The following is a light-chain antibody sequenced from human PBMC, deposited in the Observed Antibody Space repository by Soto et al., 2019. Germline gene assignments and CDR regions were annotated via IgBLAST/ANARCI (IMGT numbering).Light chain of an antibody. Sequence: EIVLTQSPGTLSLSPGERATLSCRASQSVSSSYLAWYRQRPGQAPRRLIYGASIRATGIPDRFSGSGSGTDFTLTISRLEPEDFAVYYCQQYGSSPSFGPGTTVDIK. J-gene: IGKJ3*01. CDR3: QQYGSSPS. CDR1: QSVSSSY. V-gene: IGKV3-20*01. CDR2: GAS.